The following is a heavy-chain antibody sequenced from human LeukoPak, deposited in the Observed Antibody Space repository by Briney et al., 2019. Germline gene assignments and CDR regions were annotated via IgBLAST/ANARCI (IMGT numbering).Heavy chain of an antibody. CDR2: IYYSGST. CDR3: ARVTGYRIEDYFDY. Sequence: SETLSLTCTVSGGSISSYYWSWIRQPPGKGLEWIGYIYYSGSTNYDPSLKSRVTISVETSKNEFSLKLRSVTAADTAVYYCARVTGYRIEDYFDYWGQGTLVTVSS. V-gene: IGHV4-59*01. D-gene: IGHD6-13*01. CDR1: GGSISSYY. J-gene: IGHJ4*02.